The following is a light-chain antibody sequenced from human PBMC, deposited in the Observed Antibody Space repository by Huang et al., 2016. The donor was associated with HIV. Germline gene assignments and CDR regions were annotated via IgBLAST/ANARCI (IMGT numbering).Light chain of an antibody. CDR2: DAS. J-gene: IGKJ5*01. CDR3: QQRSNWPPVT. CDR1: PSISNY. V-gene: IGKV3-11*01. Sequence: EIVLTQSPATLSLSPGEKATLSCRASPSISNYLAWYQQKPGQPPRLLIYDASNRAPGIPARFSGRQSGTDFSLTISSLEPEDFAVYYCQQRSNWPPVTFGQGTRLEIK.